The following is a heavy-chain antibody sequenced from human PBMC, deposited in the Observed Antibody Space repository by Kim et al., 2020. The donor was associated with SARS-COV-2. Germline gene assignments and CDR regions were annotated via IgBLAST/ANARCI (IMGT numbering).Heavy chain of an antibody. V-gene: IGHV4-59*08. D-gene: IGHD5-18*01. CDR1: GGSISSYY. CDR3: ARQPRKYSYGYEYYYGMDV. CDR2: IYYSGST. J-gene: IGHJ6*02. Sequence: SETLSLTCTVSGGSISSYYWSWIRQPPGKGLEWIGYIYYSGSTNYNPSLKSRVTISVDTSKNQFSLKLSSVTAADTAVYYCARQPRKYSYGYEYYYGMDVWGQGTTVTVSS.